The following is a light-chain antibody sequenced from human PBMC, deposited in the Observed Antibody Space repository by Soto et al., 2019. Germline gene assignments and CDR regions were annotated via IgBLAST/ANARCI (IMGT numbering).Light chain of an antibody. CDR2: AAS. J-gene: IGKJ1*01. V-gene: IGKV1-8*01. Sequence: AIRMTQSPSSLSASTGDSVTITCRASQGISSYLAWYQQKPGKAPKLLIYAASALQSGVPSKFSGSGYGTDFTLAISFLQSEDFASYFCQGYYSYPPAFGQGTKVYTK. CDR3: QGYYSYPPA. CDR1: QGISSY.